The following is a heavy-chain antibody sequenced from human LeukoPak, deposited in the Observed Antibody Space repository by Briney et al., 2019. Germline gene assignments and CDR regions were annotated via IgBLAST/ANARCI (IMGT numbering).Heavy chain of an antibody. CDR3: VRDLLGYDGSGPC. D-gene: IGHD3-22*01. CDR1: GFTFSSHG. Sequence: PGRSLRLSCAASGFTFSSHGMHWVRQAPGKGLEWVAVIWYDGSKKYHADSVKGRFTISRDNSKNTLYLQVNSLRVEDTAVYYCVRDLLGYDGSGPCWGQGTLVTVSS. V-gene: IGHV3-33*01. CDR2: IWYDGSKK. J-gene: IGHJ4*02.